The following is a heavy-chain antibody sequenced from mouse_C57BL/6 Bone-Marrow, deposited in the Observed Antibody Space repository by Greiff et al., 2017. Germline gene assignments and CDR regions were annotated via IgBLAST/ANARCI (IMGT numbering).Heavy chain of an antibody. Sequence: EVHLVESGGGLVKPGGSLKLSCAASGFTFSSYTMSWVRQTPEKRLQWVAAISGGGGNTYYPDSVKGRFTISRDNDKNILYLQMSRLRSEDTALYYCSRQVTTVLATKYFDVWGTGTTVTVSP. CDR1: GFTFSSYT. CDR3: SRQVTTVLATKYFDV. J-gene: IGHJ1*03. V-gene: IGHV5-9*01. CDR2: ISGGGGNT. D-gene: IGHD1-1*01.